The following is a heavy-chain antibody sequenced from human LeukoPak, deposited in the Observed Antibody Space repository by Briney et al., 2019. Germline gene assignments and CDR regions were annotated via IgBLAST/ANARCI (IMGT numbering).Heavy chain of an antibody. Sequence: GESLRLSCAASGFTFSSYLMGWVRQAPGKGLEWVAKIKQDGSEKYYVDSVRGRFAVSRDNAKNSLYLQMNSLRAEDTAMYYCARDSAGNDYWGQGTLVTVSS. CDR2: IKQDGSEK. V-gene: IGHV3-7*01. D-gene: IGHD6-13*01. CDR3: ARDSAGNDY. J-gene: IGHJ4*02. CDR1: GFTFSSYL.